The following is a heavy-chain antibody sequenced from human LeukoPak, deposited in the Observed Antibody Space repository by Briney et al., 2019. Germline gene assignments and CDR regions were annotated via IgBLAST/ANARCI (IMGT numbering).Heavy chain of an antibody. CDR2: IHYSGSRST. Sequence: PSETLSLTCTVSGGSISSSSYYWGWIRQPPGKGLEWIGSIHYSGSRSTFYNPSLKSRLSISADSSKNQFSLKLTSVTAADTAVYYCARRDIVATISTWGQGTLVTVSS. V-gene: IGHV4-39*01. CDR3: ARRDIVATIST. CDR1: GGSISSSSYY. D-gene: IGHD5-12*01. J-gene: IGHJ4*02.